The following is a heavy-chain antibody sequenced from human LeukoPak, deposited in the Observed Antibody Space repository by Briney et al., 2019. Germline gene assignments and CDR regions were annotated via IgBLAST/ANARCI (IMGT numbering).Heavy chain of an antibody. CDR3: ARDRNGGVIDY. D-gene: IGHD3-16*01. Sequence: SETLSLTCTVSGGSISSSSYYWSWIRQPPGKGLEWIGEINHSGSTNYNPSLRSRVTISVDTSKNQFSLKLSSVTAADTAVYYCARDRNGGVIDYWGQGTLVTVSS. CDR2: INHSGST. CDR1: GGSISSSSYY. V-gene: IGHV4-39*07. J-gene: IGHJ4*02.